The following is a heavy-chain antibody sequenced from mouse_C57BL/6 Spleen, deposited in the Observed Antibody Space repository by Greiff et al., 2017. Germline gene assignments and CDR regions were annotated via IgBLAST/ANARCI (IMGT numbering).Heavy chain of an antibody. V-gene: IGHV1-54*01. J-gene: IGHJ3*01. Sequence: QVQLQQSGAELVRPGTSVKVSCKASGYAFPNYLIEWVKQRPGQGLEWIGVINPGRGGTNYNEKFKGKATLTAATSSSTAYMQLSSLPSEDSAVYCCARSYESNPWFAYWGQGTLGTVSA. CDR1: GYAFPNYL. D-gene: IGHD2-5*01. CDR3: ARSYESNPWFAY. CDR2: INPGRGGT.